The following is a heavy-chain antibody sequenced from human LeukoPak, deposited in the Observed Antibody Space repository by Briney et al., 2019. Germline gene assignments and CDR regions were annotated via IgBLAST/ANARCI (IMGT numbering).Heavy chain of an antibody. V-gene: IGHV1-69*13. CDR2: VIPIFGTA. CDR1: GGTFSSYA. D-gene: IGHD3-22*01. CDR3: ATMATPDYYDSSGYWEGGFDY. J-gene: IGHJ4*02. Sequence: GASVKVSCKASGGTFSSYAISWVRQAPGQGLEWMGGVIPIFGTANYAQKFQGRVTITADESTSTAYMELSSLRSEDTAVYYCATMATPDYYDSSGYWEGGFDYWGQGTLVTVSS.